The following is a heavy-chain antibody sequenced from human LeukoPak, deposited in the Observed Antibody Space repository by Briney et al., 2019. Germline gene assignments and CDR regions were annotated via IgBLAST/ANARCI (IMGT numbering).Heavy chain of an antibody. CDR2: IYYSGST. V-gene: IGHV4-30-4*01. J-gene: IGHJ3*02. CDR3: ARDPFDI. Sequence: MASETLSLTCTVSGGSISSGDYYWSWIRQPPGKGLEWIGYIYYSGSTYYNPSLKSRVTISVDTSKNQFSLKLSSVTAADTAVYYCARDPFDIWGQGTMVTVSS. CDR1: GGSISSGDYY.